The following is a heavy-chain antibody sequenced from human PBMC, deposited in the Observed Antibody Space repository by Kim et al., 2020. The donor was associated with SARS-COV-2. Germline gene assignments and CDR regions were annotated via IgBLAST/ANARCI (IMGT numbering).Heavy chain of an antibody. CDR2: ST. V-gene: IGHV3-23*01. CDR3: VGDRDAS. Sequence: STDYAASVKGRFTISRDKSKSTLYLQMNSLRVEDTAMYYCVGDRDASWGQGTLVTVSS. J-gene: IGHJ5*02.